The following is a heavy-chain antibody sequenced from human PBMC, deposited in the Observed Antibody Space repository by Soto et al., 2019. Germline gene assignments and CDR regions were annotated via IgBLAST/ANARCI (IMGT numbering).Heavy chain of an antibody. Sequence: QVQLQESGPGLVKPSQTLSLTCTVSGGSISSGDYYWSWVRQPPGKGLEWIGSIYYSGATYYNPSPKRRITMSVDTSKNQFSLRLTSVTAADTAVYYCARGNRGYDYWGQGTLVTVSS. D-gene: IGHD5-12*01. CDR1: GGSISSGDYY. CDR2: IYYSGAT. CDR3: ARGNRGYDY. J-gene: IGHJ4*02. V-gene: IGHV4-30-4*01.